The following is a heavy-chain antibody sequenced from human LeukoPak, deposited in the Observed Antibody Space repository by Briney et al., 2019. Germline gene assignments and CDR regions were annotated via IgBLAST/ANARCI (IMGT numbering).Heavy chain of an antibody. CDR1: GDSINSYY. CDR3: ARHLYGEYRIIFDY. CDR2: IYYTGSP. Sequence: SETLSLTCALSGDSINSYYWSWIRQPPGKGGEGIGYIYYTGSPNYNPSLQSRVPMSVDTSKNHFSLRLSSVTGADTAVYYCARHLYGEYRIIFDYWGQGILVSVPS. V-gene: IGHV4-59*08. J-gene: IGHJ4*02. D-gene: IGHD3-10*01.